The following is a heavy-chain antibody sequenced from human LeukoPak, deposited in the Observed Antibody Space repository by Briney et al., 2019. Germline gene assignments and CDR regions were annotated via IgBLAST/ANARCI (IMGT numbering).Heavy chain of an antibody. V-gene: IGHV3-21*01. Sequence: GGSLRLSCAASGFTFSTFAMIWVRQPPGKGLEWVSSISSSSSYIYYADSVKGRFTISRDNAKNSLYLQMNSLRAEDTAVYYCARVYSSYAFDIWGQGTMVTVSS. CDR3: ARVYSSYAFDI. D-gene: IGHD6-6*01. CDR1: GFTFSTFA. CDR2: ISSSSSYI. J-gene: IGHJ3*02.